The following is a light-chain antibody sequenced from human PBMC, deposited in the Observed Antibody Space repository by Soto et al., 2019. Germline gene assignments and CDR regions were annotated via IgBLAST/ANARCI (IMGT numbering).Light chain of an antibody. CDR1: QGVSRK. J-gene: IGKJ4*01. Sequence: DMVMTPSPATLSVAPGERDTFSCRASQGVSRKLAGYQPTPGQAPRLLISGASTGATGIPAWFSGSGSLTDFTLTISILEPEDCAVYYCQQYGSSPLTCGGGTKVDIK. CDR2: GAS. V-gene: IGKV3-20*01. CDR3: QQYGSSPLT.